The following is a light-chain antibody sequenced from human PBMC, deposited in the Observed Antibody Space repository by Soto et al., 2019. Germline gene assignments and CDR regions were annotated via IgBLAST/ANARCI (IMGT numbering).Light chain of an antibody. CDR1: QGISSY. V-gene: IGKV1-9*01. CDR3: QQLNSYPSTT. Sequence: GDRVTITCRASQGISSYLAWYQQKPGKAPKLLIYAASTLQSGVPSRFSGSGSGTEFTLTISSLQPEDFATYYCQQLNSYPSTTFGGGTKVEIK. J-gene: IGKJ4*01. CDR2: AAS.